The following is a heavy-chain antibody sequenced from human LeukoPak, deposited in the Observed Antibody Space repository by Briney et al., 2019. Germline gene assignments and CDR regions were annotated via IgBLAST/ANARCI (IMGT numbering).Heavy chain of an antibody. CDR3: ARVEVVATIPFDY. V-gene: IGHV1-2*02. Sequence: ASVKVSCKASGYTFTGYYMQWGRQAPGQGLEWMGWINPNSGGTNYAQKFQGRVTMTRDTSISTAYMELSRLRSDDTAVYYCARVEVVATIPFDYWGQGTLVTVSS. J-gene: IGHJ4*02. CDR2: INPNSGGT. CDR1: GYTFTGYY. D-gene: IGHD5-12*01.